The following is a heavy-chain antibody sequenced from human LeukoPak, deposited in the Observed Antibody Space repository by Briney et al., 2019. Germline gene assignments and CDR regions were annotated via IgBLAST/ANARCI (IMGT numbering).Heavy chain of an antibody. Sequence: PGGSLRLSCAASGFTFTNYWMSWVRQAPGKGLELVANIKQDRSEKYYVDSVKGRFTISRDNAKNSLYLQMNSLRVEDTAVYYCARELREHGVFDIWGQGIMVTVSS. J-gene: IGHJ3*02. V-gene: IGHV3-7*03. CDR1: GFTFTNYW. D-gene: IGHD1-26*01. CDR2: IKQDRSEK. CDR3: ARELREHGVFDI.